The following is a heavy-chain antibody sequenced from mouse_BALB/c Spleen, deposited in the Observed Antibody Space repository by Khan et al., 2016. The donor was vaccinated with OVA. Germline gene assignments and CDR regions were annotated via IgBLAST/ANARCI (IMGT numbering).Heavy chain of an antibody. CDR1: GYTFTNYI. V-gene: IGHV1S136*01. CDR2: INPYNDGT. J-gene: IGHJ3*01. CDR3: ASYSGRSFSFTY. D-gene: IGHD1-1*01. Sequence: VQLQQSGPELVKPGASVKMSCKASGYTFTNYIIHWVKQKPGQGLEWIGDINPYNDGTKYNEKFKVKATLTSDRSSSTAYMELSGLTSEDSAVFYCASYSGRSFSFTYWCQGTLVTVSA.